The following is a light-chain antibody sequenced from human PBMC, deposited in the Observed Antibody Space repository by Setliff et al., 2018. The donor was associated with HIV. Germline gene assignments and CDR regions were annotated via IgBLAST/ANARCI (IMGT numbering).Light chain of an antibody. J-gene: IGLJ1*01. CDR1: NIGSES. V-gene: IGLV3-21*04. CDR2: YDS. CDR3: QVWHSSSDLLYV. Sequence: SYELTQPPSVSVAPGKTARITCGGNNIGSESVHWYQQKPGQATVLVIYYDSDRPSGIPERFSGSKSGNMATLTISRVEAGDEADYYCQVWHSSSDLLYVFGTGTKVTVL.